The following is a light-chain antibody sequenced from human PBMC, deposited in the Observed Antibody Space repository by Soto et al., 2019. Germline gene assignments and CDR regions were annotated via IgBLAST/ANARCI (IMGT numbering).Light chain of an antibody. J-gene: IGKJ1*01. Sequence: EIVMTQSPATLSVSPGERATLSCRASQSVSTNVAWYQQKPGQAPRLLIYGASTRATGIPARFSGGGSGADVSIIISSLLSEDFTVYYCQQYEKWPGWTFGQGTKLEVK. CDR3: QQYEKWPGWT. V-gene: IGKV3-15*01. CDR2: GAS. CDR1: QSVSTN.